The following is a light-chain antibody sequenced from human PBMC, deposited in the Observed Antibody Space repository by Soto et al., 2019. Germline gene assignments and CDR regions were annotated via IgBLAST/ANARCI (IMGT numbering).Light chain of an antibody. CDR3: GTWDTSLSAVV. Sequence: QSVLTQPPSVSAAPGQKVTISCSGSSSNIGKNYVSWYQRLQGTAPKLLIYDNNERSSGIPDRFSGSKSGTSATLGIAGLQTGDEADYYCGTWDTSLSAVVFGGGTKLTVL. J-gene: IGLJ2*01. CDR1: SSNIGKNY. CDR2: DNN. V-gene: IGLV1-51*01.